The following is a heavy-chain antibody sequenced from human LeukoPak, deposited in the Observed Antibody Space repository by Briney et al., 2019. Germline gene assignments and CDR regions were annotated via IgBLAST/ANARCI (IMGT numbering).Heavy chain of an antibody. CDR3: ARISSSNWYNERGAFDV. D-gene: IGHD6-13*01. V-gene: IGHV4-59*01. CDR2: IYYSGST. J-gene: IGHJ3*01. Sequence: TSETLSLTCTLSGASISIYYGSCIRPPPGGGLGWLGYIYYSGSTNYNPYLQSRVTISVDTSKNQFSLKPSCVTAADTAVYYCARISSSNWYNERGAFDVWGQGTMVTVSS. CDR1: GASISIYY.